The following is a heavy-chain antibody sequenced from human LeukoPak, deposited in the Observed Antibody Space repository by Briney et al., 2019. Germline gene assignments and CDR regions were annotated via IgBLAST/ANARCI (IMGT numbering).Heavy chain of an antibody. D-gene: IGHD1-26*01. CDR1: AYTFTAYY. Sequence: ASVKVSCKASAYTFTAYYIHWVRQAPGQGLEWMGWINPNSGGTNYAQKFQGRITMTRDTSISTAYMELSRLRSNDTAVYYCAREGLGGLLSDYWGQGILVTVSS. J-gene: IGHJ4*02. CDR3: AREGLGGLLSDY. CDR2: INPNSGGT. V-gene: IGHV1-2*02.